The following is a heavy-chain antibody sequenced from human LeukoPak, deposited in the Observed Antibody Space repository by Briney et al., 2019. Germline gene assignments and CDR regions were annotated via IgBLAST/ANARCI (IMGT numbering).Heavy chain of an antibody. CDR1: GYTFNNYG. D-gene: IGHD3-22*01. V-gene: IGHV1-18*01. CDR2: ISGYNGNA. Sequence: ASVKVSCKTSGYTFNNYGISWVRQAPGQGLEWMGWISGYNGNAKYAQKVQGRVTMTTDISTSTAYMELRSLRSDDTAVYYCARDLAYYYDRSAYDYANDYWGQGTLVTVSS. CDR3: ARDLAYYYDRSAYDYANDY. J-gene: IGHJ4*02.